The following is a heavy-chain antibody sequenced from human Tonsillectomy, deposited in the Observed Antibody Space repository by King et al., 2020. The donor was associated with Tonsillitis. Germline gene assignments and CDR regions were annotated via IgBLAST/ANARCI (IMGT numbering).Heavy chain of an antibody. D-gene: IGHD5-18*01. Sequence: QLVQSGAEVKKPGESLRISCKGSGNSFTSYWISWVRQIPGKGLDWMGRIDPSDSYSNYSPSFKAHVTISVDKSISTAYLQWSSLNASDTAMYYCARLDTPSFYYYNYMDVWAKGPRSPSP. CDR2: IDPSDSYS. CDR1: GNSFTSYW. CDR3: ARLDTPSFYYYNYMDV. V-gene: IGHV5-10-1*01. J-gene: IGHJ6*03.